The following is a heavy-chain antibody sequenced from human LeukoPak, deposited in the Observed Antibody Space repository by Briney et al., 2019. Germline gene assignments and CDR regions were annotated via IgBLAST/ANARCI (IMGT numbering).Heavy chain of an antibody. CDR1: GFTFSSYW. CDR2: IKQDGSEK. V-gene: IGHV3-7*01. Sequence: PGGSLRLSCVVSGFTFSSYWMGWVRQAPGKGLEWVANIKQDGSEKYYVDSVKGRFTMSRDNAKNSLYLQMNSLRAEDTAVYYCARVQWELRGVGSYFEYWGQGALVTVSS. CDR3: ARVQWELRGVGSYFEY. J-gene: IGHJ4*02. D-gene: IGHD1-26*01.